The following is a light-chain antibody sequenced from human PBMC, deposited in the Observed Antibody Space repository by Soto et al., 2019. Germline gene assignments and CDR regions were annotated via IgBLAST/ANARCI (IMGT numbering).Light chain of an antibody. CDR2: EVT. J-gene: IGLJ1*01. CDR3: NSYTSSPSLPYV. V-gene: IGLV2-14*01. Sequence: QPASVSGSPGQSITISCTGTTNDVGGYNYVSWYQQHPGKAPKLLIFEVTSRPSGVSHRFSGSKSGNTASLTISALQAEDEADYFCNSYTSSPSLPYVFGTGTKLTVL. CDR1: TNDVGGYNY.